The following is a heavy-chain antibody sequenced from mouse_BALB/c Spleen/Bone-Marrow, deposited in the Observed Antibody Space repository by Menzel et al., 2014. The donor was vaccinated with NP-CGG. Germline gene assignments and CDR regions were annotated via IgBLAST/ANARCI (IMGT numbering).Heavy chain of an antibody. CDR3: SRGRRDALDY. CDR1: GYTFISYY. J-gene: IGHJ4*01. Sequence: VKLMESGAELVQPGASVKLSCKASGYTFISYYMYWVKQRPGQGLEWFGELHPSNGGTNSNEKFKNKATLTVDKSSSTAYMQLSSLTAEDSAVYYCSRGRRDALDYWGQGTSVTVSS. CDR2: LHPSNGGT. V-gene: IGHV1S81*02.